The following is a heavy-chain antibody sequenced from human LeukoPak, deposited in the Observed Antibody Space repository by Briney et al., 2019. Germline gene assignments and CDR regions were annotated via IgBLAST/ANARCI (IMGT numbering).Heavy chain of an antibody. V-gene: IGHV1-46*03. Sequence: ASVKVSCKASGYTFTSYYMHWVRQAPGQGLEWMGKINPSGGSTSYAQKFQGRVTMTRDTSTSTVYMELSSPRSEDTAVYYCARDHHSNIVATIKGQQLVREDYWGQGTLVTVSS. D-gene: IGHD5-12*01. CDR1: GYTFTSYY. J-gene: IGHJ4*02. CDR2: INPSGGST. CDR3: ARDHHSNIVATIKGQQLVREDY.